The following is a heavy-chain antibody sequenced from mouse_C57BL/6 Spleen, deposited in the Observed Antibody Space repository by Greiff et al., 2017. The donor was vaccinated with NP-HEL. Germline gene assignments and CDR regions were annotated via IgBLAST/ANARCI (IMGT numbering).Heavy chain of an antibody. D-gene: IGHD2-4*01. CDR3: ARYPYYDYDLYYAMDY. CDR1: GYTFTSYW. Sequence: QVQLKQSGAELVKPGASVKLSCKASGYTFTSYWMHWVKQRPGQGLEWIGMIHPNSGSTNYNEKFKSKATLTVDKSSSTAYMQLSSLTSEDSAVYYCARYPYYDYDLYYAMDYWGQGTSVTVSS. CDR2: IHPNSGST. V-gene: IGHV1-64*01. J-gene: IGHJ4*01.